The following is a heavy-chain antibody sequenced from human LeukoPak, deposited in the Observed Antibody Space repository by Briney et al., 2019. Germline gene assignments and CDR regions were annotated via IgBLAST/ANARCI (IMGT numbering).Heavy chain of an antibody. CDR2: MNPNNGNT. V-gene: IGHV1-8*01. Sequence: ASVKVSCKASGYTFTTYDINWVRQATGQGLEWMGWMNPNNGNTGYAQKFQGRVTMTRDTSISTAYMELSSLTSEDTVVYYCARKIGAFGVWGQGTTVTVSS. J-gene: IGHJ6*02. D-gene: IGHD3-3*01. CDR1: GYTFTTYD. CDR3: ARKIGAFGV.